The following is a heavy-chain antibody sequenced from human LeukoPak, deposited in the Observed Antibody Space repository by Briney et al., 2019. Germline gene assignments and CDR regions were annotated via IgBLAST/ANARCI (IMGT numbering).Heavy chain of an antibody. CDR1: GGTFSSYA. Sequence: GASVKVSCKASGGTFSSYAISWVRQAPGQGLEWMGRIIPILGIANYAQKFQGRVTITADKSTSTAYMELSSLRSEDTAVYYCARSRAPFGEGGMDVWGQGTTVTVSS. V-gene: IGHV1-69*04. CDR2: IIPILGIA. D-gene: IGHD3-10*01. CDR3: ARSRAPFGEGGMDV. J-gene: IGHJ6*02.